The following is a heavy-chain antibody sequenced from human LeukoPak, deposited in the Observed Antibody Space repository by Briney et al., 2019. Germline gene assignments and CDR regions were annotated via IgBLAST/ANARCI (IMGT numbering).Heavy chain of an antibody. V-gene: IGHV3-23*01. CDR2: ISGSGGST. CDR3: ARVRRTNYYYYMDV. CDR1: GFTFSSYG. Sequence: GGTLRLSCAASGFTFSSYGMSWVRQAPGKGLEWVSAISGSGGSTYYADSVKGRFTISRDNSKNTLYLQMNSLRAEDTAVYYCARVRRTNYYYYMDVWGKGTTVTVSS. J-gene: IGHJ6*03. D-gene: IGHD1-7*01.